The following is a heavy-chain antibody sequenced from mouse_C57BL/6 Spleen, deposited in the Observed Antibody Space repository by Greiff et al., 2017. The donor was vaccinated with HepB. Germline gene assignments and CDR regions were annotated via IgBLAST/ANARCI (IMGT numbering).Heavy chain of an antibody. CDR1: GFTFSDYY. V-gene: IGHV5-16*01. Sequence: EVQLVESEGGLVQPGSSMKLSCTASGFTFSDYYMAWVRQVPEKGLEWVANINYDGSSTYYLDSLKSRFIISRDNAKNILYLQMSSLKSEDTATYYCARDDYYGSSYFDVWGTGTTVTVSS. CDR3: ARDDYYGSSYFDV. J-gene: IGHJ1*03. CDR2: INYDGSST. D-gene: IGHD1-1*01.